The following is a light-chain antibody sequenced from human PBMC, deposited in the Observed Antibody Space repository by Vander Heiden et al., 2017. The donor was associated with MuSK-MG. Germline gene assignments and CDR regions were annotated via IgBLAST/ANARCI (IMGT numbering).Light chain of an antibody. CDR3: QQSDSTLWT. J-gene: IGKJ1*01. CDR2: AAS. Sequence: DIQMTQSPSSLSASVGDRVTITCRASQSIDTYLNWYQQKPGKAPKLLIYAASSLQSGVPSRFSGSRSGTDFTLTISRLQPEDFATYYCQQSDSTLWTFGQGTKVEIK. CDR1: QSIDTY. V-gene: IGKV1-39*01.